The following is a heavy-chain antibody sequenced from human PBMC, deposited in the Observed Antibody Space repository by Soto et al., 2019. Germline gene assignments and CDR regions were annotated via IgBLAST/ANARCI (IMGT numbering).Heavy chain of an antibody. CDR3: AGDFTQVGPLDF. Sequence: PGGSLRLSCAASGFIFSSFALHWVRQAPGKGLEWVAVIRYDGTEKYNGDSVKGRFTISRDNSKNTVYLEMTSLKAEGTAVYYCAGDFTQVGPLDFWGQGTLVTVSS. J-gene: IGHJ4*02. CDR2: IRYDGTEK. CDR1: GFIFSSFA. V-gene: IGHV3-33*01. D-gene: IGHD1-26*01.